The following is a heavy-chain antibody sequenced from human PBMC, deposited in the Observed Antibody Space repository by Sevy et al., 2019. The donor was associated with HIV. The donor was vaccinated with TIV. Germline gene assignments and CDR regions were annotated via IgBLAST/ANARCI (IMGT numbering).Heavy chain of an antibody. V-gene: IGHV6-1*01. Sequence: SQTLSLTCAISGDSVSSNSAAWNWIRQSPSRGLEWLGRTYYRSKWYNDYAVSVKSRITINPDTSKNQFSLQLNSVTPEDTAVYYCARDATERTSRNFAFDIWGQGTMVTDSS. J-gene: IGHJ3*02. CDR3: ARDATERTSRNFAFDI. CDR1: GDSVSSNSAA. CDR2: TYYRSKWYN. D-gene: IGHD1-7*01.